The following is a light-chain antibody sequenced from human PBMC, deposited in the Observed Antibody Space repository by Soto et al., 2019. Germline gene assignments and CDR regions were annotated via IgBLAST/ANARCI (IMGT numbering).Light chain of an antibody. V-gene: IGLV2-14*01. CDR2: EVT. CDR1: SSDVGGYNY. CDR3: SSYTTANTLL. Sequence: QSALTQPASVSGSPGQSITISCTGTSSDVGGYNYVSWYQQHSGKAPKLMIYEVTNRPSGVSNRFSGSKSGNTASLTISGLQAEDEAEDYCSSYTTANTLLFGGGTKLTVL. J-gene: IGLJ2*01.